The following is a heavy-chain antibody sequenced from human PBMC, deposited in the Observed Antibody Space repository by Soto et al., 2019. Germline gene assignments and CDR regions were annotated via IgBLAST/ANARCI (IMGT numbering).Heavy chain of an antibody. CDR3: ARVRDIVFYGMDV. CDR2: FDPEDGET. CDR1: GYTLTVLS. V-gene: IGHV1-24*01. D-gene: IGHD2-15*01. J-gene: IGHJ6*02. Sequence: ASVKVSCKVAGYTLTVLSMHWVRQAPGKGLEWMGGFDPEDGETIYAQKFQGRVTMTTDTSTSTAYMELRSLRSDDTAVYYCARVRDIVFYGMDVWGQGTTVTVSS.